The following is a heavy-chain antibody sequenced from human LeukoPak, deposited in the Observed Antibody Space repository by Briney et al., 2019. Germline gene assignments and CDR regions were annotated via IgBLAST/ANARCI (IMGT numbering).Heavy chain of an antibody. J-gene: IGHJ4*02. CDR1: GGSISSSTYY. CDR3: VKEGF. CDR2: MYYIGST. Sequence: SETLSLTCTVSGGSISSSTYYWGWIHQPPGKGLEWIASMYYIGSTYYNPSLKSRVTISQDTSKNQFSLKLDSVTAADTAVYYCVKEGFWGRGTLVTVSS. V-gene: IGHV4-39*07.